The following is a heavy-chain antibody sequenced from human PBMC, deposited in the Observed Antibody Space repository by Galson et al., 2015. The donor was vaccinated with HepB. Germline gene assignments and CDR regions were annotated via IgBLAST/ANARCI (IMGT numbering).Heavy chain of an antibody. CDR3: ASPSYSSGWSLDAFDI. CDR1: GYTFTSYY. J-gene: IGHJ3*02. CDR2: INPSGGST. D-gene: IGHD6-19*01. Sequence: SVKVSCKASGYTFTSYYMHWVRQAPGQGLEWMGIINPSGGSTSYAQKFQGRVTMTRDTSTSTVYMELSSLRSEDTAVYYCASPSYSSGWSLDAFDIWGQGTMVTVSS. V-gene: IGHV1-46*03.